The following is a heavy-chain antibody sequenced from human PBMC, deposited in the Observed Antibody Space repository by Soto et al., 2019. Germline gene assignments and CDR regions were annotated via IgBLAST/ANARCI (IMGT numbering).Heavy chain of an antibody. D-gene: IGHD6-13*01. CDR1: GGTFSSYA. V-gene: IGHV1-69*06. CDR3: ASVYSSSWYSYYYYYGMDV. Sequence: SVKVSCRASGGTFSSYAISWVRQAPGQGLEWMGGIIPIFGTANYAQKFQGRVTITADKSTSTAYMELSSLRSEDTAVYYCASVYSSSWYSYYYYYGMDVWGQGTTVTVSS. J-gene: IGHJ6*02. CDR2: IIPIFGTA.